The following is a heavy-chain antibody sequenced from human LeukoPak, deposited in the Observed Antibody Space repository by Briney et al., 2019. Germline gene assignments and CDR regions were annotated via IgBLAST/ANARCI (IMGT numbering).Heavy chain of an antibody. CDR3: ASDLLRDGYNSLYYYMDV. Sequence: SVKVSCKASGGTFSSYAISWVRQAPGQGLEWMGGIIPIFGTANYAQKFQGRVTITTNESTSTAYMELSSLRSEDTAVYYCASDLLRDGYNSLYYYMDVWGKGTTVTVSS. CDR1: GGTFSSYA. D-gene: IGHD5-24*01. J-gene: IGHJ6*03. V-gene: IGHV1-69*05. CDR2: IIPIFGTA.